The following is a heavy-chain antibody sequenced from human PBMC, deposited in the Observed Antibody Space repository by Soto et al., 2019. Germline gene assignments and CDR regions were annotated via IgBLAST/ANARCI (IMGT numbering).Heavy chain of an antibody. CDR2: TYYRSKWYN. CDR1: GDSVSSNSAA. D-gene: IGHD2-15*01. J-gene: IGHJ3*02. V-gene: IGHV6-1*01. Sequence: PSQTLSLTCAISGDSVSSNSAAWNWIRQSPSRGLEWLGRTYYRSKWYNDYAVSVKSRITITPDTSKNQFSLQLNSVTPEDTAVYYCARGGRYYCSGGSCYPHPIRHAFDIWGQGTMVTVSS. CDR3: ARGGRYYCSGGSCYPHPIRHAFDI.